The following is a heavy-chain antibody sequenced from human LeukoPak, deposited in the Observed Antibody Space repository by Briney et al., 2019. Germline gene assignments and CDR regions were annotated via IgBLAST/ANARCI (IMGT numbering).Heavy chain of an antibody. CDR2: INPSGGST. J-gene: IGHJ4*02. CDR3: ARDLEYSSSSGTDLVHDY. Sequence: ASVKVSCEASGYTFTSYYMHWVRQAPGQGLEWMGIINPSGGSTSYAQKFQGRVTMTRDTSTSTVYMELSSLRSEDTAVYYCARDLEYSSSSGTDLVHDYWGQGTLVTVSS. D-gene: IGHD6-6*01. V-gene: IGHV1-46*01. CDR1: GYTFTSYY.